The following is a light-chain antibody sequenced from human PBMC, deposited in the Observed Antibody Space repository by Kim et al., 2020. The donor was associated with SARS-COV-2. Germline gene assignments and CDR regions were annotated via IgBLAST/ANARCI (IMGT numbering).Light chain of an antibody. CDR1: SSNIGTGYD. J-gene: IGLJ3*02. Sequence: RVTISCTGNSSNIGTGYDVHWYQQLPETAPKLLIYGNTHRPSGVPDRFSGSKSGTAASLAITGLQAEDEADYYCQSYDSSLSGGVFGGGTQLTVL. V-gene: IGLV1-40*01. CDR3: QSYDSSLSGGV. CDR2: GNT.